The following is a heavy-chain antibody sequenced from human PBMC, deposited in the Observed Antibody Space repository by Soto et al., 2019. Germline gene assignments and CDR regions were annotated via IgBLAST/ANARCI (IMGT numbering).Heavy chain of an antibody. CDR2: INHNTNT. D-gene: IGHD3-16*01. CDR3: GRRDSLPHYGY. CDR1: GGSFSGSC. V-gene: IGHV4-34*01. J-gene: IGHJ4*01. Sequence: SVMLSLTCAVDGGSFSGSCCHWISQPPGKGLEWIGEINHNTNTIYNPSLTSRVTISVDTSKNHFSLKLTSVTAADTAVDDCGRRDSLPHYGYWGHGTLDTVSS.